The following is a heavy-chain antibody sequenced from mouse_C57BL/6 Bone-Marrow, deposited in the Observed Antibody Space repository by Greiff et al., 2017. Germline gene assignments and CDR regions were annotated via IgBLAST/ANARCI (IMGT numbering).Heavy chain of an antibody. V-gene: IGHV1-64*01. J-gene: IGHJ3*01. CDR1: GYTFTSYW. D-gene: IGHD2-2*01. CDR3: ARSGWLRKAWFAY. Sequence: VQLQQPGAELVKPGASVKLSCKASGYTFTSYWMHWVKQRPGQGLEWIGMIHPNSGSTNYNEKFKSKATLTVDKSSSTAYMQLSSLTSEDSAVYYWARSGWLRKAWFAYWGQGTLVTVSA. CDR2: IHPNSGST.